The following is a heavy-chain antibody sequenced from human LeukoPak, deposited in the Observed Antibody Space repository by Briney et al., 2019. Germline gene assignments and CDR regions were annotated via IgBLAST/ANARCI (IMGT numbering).Heavy chain of an antibody. CDR1: GFTFSSYA. CDR3: AKSNDYSSRSMGY. D-gene: IGHD6-13*01. V-gene: IGHV3-23*01. J-gene: IGHJ4*02. Sequence: GGSLRLSCAASGFTFSSYAMSWVRQAPGKGLEWASAISGSGGSTYYADSVKGRFTISRDNSKNTLYLQMNSLRAEDTAVYYCAKSNDYSSRSMGYWGQGTLVTVSS. CDR2: ISGSGGST.